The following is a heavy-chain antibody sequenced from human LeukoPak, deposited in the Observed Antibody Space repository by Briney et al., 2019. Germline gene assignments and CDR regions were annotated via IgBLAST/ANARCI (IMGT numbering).Heavy chain of an antibody. CDR2: INHSGST. D-gene: IGHD3-22*01. CDR3: ASITMIVVAPDAFDI. CDR1: AGSFSGYY. J-gene: IGHJ3*02. V-gene: IGHV4-34*01. Sequence: SETLSLTCAVYAGSFSGYYWSWIRQPPGKGLEWIGEINHSGSTNYNPSLKSRVTISVDTSKNQFSLKLSSVTAADTAVYYCASITMIVVAPDAFDIWGQGTMVTVSS.